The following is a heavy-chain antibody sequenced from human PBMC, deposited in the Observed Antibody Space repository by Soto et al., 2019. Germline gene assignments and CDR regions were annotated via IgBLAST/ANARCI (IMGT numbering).Heavy chain of an antibody. CDR2: ISGSGGST. Sequence: GGSLRLSCAASGFTFSSYAMSWVRQAPGKGLEWVSTISGSGGSTFYADSVKGRFTISRDNSKNTLYLQMNSLRAEDTAVYYCAKGLVGVGGPYYYGMDAWGQRTTVTVSS. CDR3: AKGLVGVGGPYYYGMDA. V-gene: IGHV3-23*01. D-gene: IGHD3-10*01. J-gene: IGHJ6*02. CDR1: GFTFSSYA.